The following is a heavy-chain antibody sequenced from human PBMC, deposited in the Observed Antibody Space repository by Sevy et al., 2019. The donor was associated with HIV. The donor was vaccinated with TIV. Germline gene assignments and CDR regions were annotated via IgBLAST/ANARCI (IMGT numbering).Heavy chain of an antibody. D-gene: IGHD3-3*01. Sequence: GESLKISCAASGFTFSSYAMSWVRQAPGKGLEWVSAISGSGGSTYYADSVKGRFTISRDNSKNTLYLQMNSLRAEDTAVYYCAKDWVGGHAEWGQGTLVTVSS. V-gene: IGHV3-23*01. CDR3: AKDWVGGHAE. CDR1: GFTFSSYA. CDR2: ISGSGGST. J-gene: IGHJ4*02.